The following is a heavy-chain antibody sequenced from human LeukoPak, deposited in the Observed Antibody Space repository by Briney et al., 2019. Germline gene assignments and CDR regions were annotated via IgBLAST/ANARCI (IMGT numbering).Heavy chain of an antibody. CDR1: GYTFTSYD. V-gene: IGHV1-8*01. CDR3: ARVVRGVSRNGNKNYYFDY. CDR2: MNPNSGNT. J-gene: IGHJ4*02. Sequence: ASVKVSCKASGYTFTSYDINWVRQATGQGLEWMGWMNPNSGNTGYAQKFQGRVTMTRSTSISTAYMELSSLRSEDTAVYYCARVVRGVSRNGNKNYYFDYWGQGTLVTVSS. D-gene: IGHD3-10*01.